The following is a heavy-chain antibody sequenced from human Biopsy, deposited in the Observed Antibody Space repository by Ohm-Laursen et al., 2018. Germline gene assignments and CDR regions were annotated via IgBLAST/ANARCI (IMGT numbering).Heavy chain of an antibody. CDR2: IFYRGST. D-gene: IGHD3-22*01. V-gene: IGHV4-39*01. CDR3: ARDYDTSGYYYAS. J-gene: IGHJ5*02. CDR1: GGSISNNNYY. Sequence: TLSLTCPVSGGSISNNNYYWGWIRQPPGKGLEWIGSIFYRGSTHYKPSLKSRVNISVDTSKNQFSLKLNSVTAADTAVYYCARDYDTSGYYYASWGQGTLVTVSS.